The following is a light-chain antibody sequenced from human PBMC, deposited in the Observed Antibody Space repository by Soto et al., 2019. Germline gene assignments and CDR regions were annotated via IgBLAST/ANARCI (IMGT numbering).Light chain of an antibody. CDR3: QSYDTSLSEVV. CDR2: GNS. J-gene: IGLJ2*01. Sequence: QSVLTQPPSVSGAPGQRVTISCTGSSSNIGAGYDVHWYQHLPGTAPKLIIYGNSIRPSGVPDRFSGSKSGTSASLAITGLQAEDEADYYCQSYDTSLSEVVFGGGTKLTVL. CDR1: SSNIGAGYD. V-gene: IGLV1-40*01.